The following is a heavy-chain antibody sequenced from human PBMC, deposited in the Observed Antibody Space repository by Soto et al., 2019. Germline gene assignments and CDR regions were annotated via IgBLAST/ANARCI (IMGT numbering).Heavy chain of an antibody. CDR3: ARHDGNSPSCGPSGI. D-gene: IGHD1-26*01. J-gene: IGHJ3*02. CDR2: IHYSGST. Sequence: QLQLQESGPGLVRPSETLSLTCTVSGGSMSSSNYSWGWIRQPQGKGLEWLGSIHYSGSTYYNPSHKSRVTISVDTSKNQFYLKLRSVTAADTSVYYGARHDGNSPSCGPSGIWGQGTMVTVSS. V-gene: IGHV4-39*01. CDR1: GGSMSSSNYS.